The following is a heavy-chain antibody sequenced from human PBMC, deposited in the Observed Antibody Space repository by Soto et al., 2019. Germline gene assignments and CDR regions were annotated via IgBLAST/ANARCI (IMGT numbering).Heavy chain of an antibody. CDR3: ARGQEVWWNAGPLGLHGLDV. D-gene: IGHD3-16*01. CDR2: MNPNSGNT. CDR1: RYTFTSYD. J-gene: IGHJ6*02. V-gene: IGHV1-8*01. Sequence: QVQLVQSGAEVKKSGASVKVSCTASRYTFTSYDINWVRQATGQGLEWMGWMNPNSGNTGYAQKVKGRITMTRNTSTNTAYMEVSSLRSEDTAVYYCARGQEVWWNAGPLGLHGLDVWGQGTTVTVSS.